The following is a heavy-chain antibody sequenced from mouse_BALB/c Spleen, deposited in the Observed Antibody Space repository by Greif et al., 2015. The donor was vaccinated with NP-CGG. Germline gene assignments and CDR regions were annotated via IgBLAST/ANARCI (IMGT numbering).Heavy chain of an antibody. J-gene: IGHJ2*01. V-gene: IGHV1-69*02. CDR3: ARRNYGNYYFDY. CDR2: IDPSDSYT. Sequence: QVQLQQPGAELVKPGASVKLSCKASGYTFTSYWMHWVKQRPGQGLEWIGEIDPSDSYTNYNQKFKGKATLTVDKSSSTADMQISSLTSEDTAVYDCARRNYGNYYFDYWGQGTTLTVSS. D-gene: IGHD2-1*01. CDR1: GYTFTSYW.